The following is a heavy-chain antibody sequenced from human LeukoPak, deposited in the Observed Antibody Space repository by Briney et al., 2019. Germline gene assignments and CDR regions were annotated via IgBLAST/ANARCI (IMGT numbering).Heavy chain of an antibody. V-gene: IGHV1-2*02. J-gene: IGHJ4*02. CDR1: GYTFTGYY. CDR2: INPNSGGT. CDR3: ARGPYREVVVPAAMLGGDY. D-gene: IGHD2-2*01. Sequence: ASVKVSCKASGYTFTGYYMHWVRQAPGQGLEWMGWINPNSGGTNYAQKFQGRVTMTRDTSISTAYMELSRLRSDDTAVYYCARGPYREVVVPAAMLGGDYWGQGTLVTVSS.